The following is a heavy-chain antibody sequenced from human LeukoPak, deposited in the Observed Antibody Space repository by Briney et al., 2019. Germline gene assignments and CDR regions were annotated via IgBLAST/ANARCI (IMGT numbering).Heavy chain of an antibody. D-gene: IGHD3-22*01. CDR3: AKEANYYDSSYFDY. CDR1: GFTFDDYA. CDR2: ISWNSGSI. Sequence: PGGSLRLSCAASGFTFDDYAMHWVRLAPGKGLEWVSGISWNSGSIGYADSVKGRFTISRDNAKNSLYLQMNSLRAEDTALYYCAKEANYYDSSYFDYWGQGTLVTVSS. V-gene: IGHV3-9*01. J-gene: IGHJ4*02.